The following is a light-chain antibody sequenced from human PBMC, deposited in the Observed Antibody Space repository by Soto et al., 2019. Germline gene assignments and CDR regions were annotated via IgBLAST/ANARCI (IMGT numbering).Light chain of an antibody. Sequence: EIVLTQSPGTLSLSPGERATLSCRASQSVSSRDLTWYQQKPGQAPRLLIYGASTRATGIPDRFSGSGSGTDFTLTISRLEAEDFAVYYCQQYADSAGFTFGPGTKVDVK. V-gene: IGKV3-20*01. J-gene: IGKJ3*01. CDR3: QQYADSAGFT. CDR1: QSVSSRD. CDR2: GAS.